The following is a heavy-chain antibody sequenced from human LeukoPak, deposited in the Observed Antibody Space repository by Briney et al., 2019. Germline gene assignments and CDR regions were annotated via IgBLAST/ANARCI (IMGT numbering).Heavy chain of an antibody. Sequence: PSETLSLTCTVSGGSISSGGYYWSWIRQPPGKGLEWIGYIYYSGSTNYNPSLKSRVTISVDTSNNKFSLKLTSLTAADTAVYYCVRHLSAGRPAFDIWGQGTMVTVSS. CDR2: IYYSGST. CDR3: VRHLSAGRPAFDI. D-gene: IGHD2-15*01. J-gene: IGHJ3*02. V-gene: IGHV4-61*08. CDR1: GGSISSGGYY.